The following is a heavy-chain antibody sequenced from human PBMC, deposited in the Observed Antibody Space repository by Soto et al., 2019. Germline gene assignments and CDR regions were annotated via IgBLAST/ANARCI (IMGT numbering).Heavy chain of an antibody. CDR2: ISGSGAST. V-gene: IGHV3-23*01. D-gene: IGHD2-15*01. Sequence: EVQLLESGGGLVQPGGSLRLSCAASGFTFSSYAMSWVRQAPGKGLEWVSAISGSGASTYYADSVKGRFTISRDNSKNTRYLQMNSLRAEDTAVYYCAKDPSGGSCHLTCDYYGMDVWGQGTTVTVSS. J-gene: IGHJ6*02. CDR3: AKDPSGGSCHLTCDYYGMDV. CDR1: GFTFSSYA.